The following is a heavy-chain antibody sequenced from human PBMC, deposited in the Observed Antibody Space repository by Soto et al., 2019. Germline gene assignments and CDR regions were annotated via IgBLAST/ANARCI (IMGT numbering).Heavy chain of an antibody. CDR2: IGGSSGHI. CDR3: ARTNGAYSNYFDY. D-gene: IGHD2-8*01. V-gene: IGHV3-21*01. CDR1: GFTFSSYS. J-gene: IGHJ4*02. Sequence: EVQLVESGGGLVKPGGSLRLSCAASGFTFSSYSMVWVRQAPEKGLEWVSSIGGSSGHIYYADSLKGRFTISRDNAKNSLYLQMNSLRVDDTAVYYCARTNGAYSNYFDYWGQGTLDTVSS.